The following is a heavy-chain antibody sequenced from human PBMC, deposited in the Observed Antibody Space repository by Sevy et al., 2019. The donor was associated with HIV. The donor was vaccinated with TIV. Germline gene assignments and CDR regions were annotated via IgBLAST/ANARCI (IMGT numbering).Heavy chain of an antibody. J-gene: IGHJ4*02. CDR3: TTDDYYDSSGYYAILYYFDY. CDR1: GFTFSNAW. D-gene: IGHD3-22*01. Sequence: GGSLRLSCAASGFTFSNAWMSWVRQAPGKGLEWVGRIKSKTDGGTTDYAAPGKGRFTISRDDSKNTLYLQMNSLKTEDTAVYYCTTDDYYDSSGYYAILYYFDYWGQGTLVTVSS. CDR2: IKSKTDGGTT. V-gene: IGHV3-15*01.